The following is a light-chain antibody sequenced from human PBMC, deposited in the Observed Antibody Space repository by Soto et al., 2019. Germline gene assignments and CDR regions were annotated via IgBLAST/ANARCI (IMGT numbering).Light chain of an antibody. V-gene: IGKV3-11*01. CDR3: QNRYRFT. Sequence: EIVLTQSPATLSLSPGERATLSCRASQSVNSYLAWYQHKPGQAPRLLIHDAFHRATGTPARCSGSGSGTDFTLTISSLEPEDFAVYYCQNRYRFTFGPGTKVDI. CDR2: DAF. J-gene: IGKJ3*01. CDR1: QSVNSY.